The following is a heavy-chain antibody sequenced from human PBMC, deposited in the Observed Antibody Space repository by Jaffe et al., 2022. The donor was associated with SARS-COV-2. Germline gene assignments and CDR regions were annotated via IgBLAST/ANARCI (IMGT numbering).Heavy chain of an antibody. D-gene: IGHD6-13*01. CDR1: GFTFDDYV. Sequence: EVQLVESGGVVVQPGGSLRLSCAASGFTFDDYVMHWVRQAPGKGLEWVSLINWDGDTTYYADSVEGRFTISRDNSKNSLYLQMNTLRAEDTALYYCAKDIERTGYGSSWYGVGVFDIWGQGTMVTVSS. J-gene: IGHJ3*02. V-gene: IGHV3-43D*03. CDR3: AKDIERTGYGSSWYGVGVFDI. CDR2: INWDGDTT.